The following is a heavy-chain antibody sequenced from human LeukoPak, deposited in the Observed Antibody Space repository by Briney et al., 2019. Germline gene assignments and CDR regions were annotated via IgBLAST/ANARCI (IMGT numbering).Heavy chain of an antibody. J-gene: IGHJ5*02. CDR3: ARFGTFGENWFDP. CDR1: GGSIETHY. D-gene: IGHD3-10*01. V-gene: IGHV4-59*11. Sequence: SETLSRTCTVSGGSIETHYWSWIRQPPGKGLEWIGYLHYDGSTNYAPSLKSRVTTSVETSKNQFSLKLNSVTAADTAVYYCARFGTFGENWFDPWGQGILVTVSS. CDR2: LHYDGST.